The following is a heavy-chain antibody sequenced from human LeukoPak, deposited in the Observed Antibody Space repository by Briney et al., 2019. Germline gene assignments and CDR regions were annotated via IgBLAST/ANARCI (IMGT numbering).Heavy chain of an antibody. J-gene: IGHJ4*02. CDR3: AKDTGELGHFDY. CDR2: ISYDGSNK. Sequence: GRSLRLSCAASGFTFSSYGMHWVRQAPGKGLGWVAVISYDGSNKYYADSVKGRFTISRDNSKNTLYLQMNSLRAEDTAVYYCAKDTGELGHFDYWGQGTLVTVSS. D-gene: IGHD1-26*01. V-gene: IGHV3-30*18. CDR1: GFTFSSYG.